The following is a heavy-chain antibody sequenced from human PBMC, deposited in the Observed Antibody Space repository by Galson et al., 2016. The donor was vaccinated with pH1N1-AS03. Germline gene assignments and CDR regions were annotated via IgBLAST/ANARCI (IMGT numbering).Heavy chain of an antibody. V-gene: IGHV1-69*01. CDR2: GHPIFGEP. D-gene: IGHD3-22*01. Sequence: PADVFRQAPGRAYSNSAITCMRQPPRNGLECMGGGHPIFGEPSYTQGFDGRLTVTADDSTSAAYMELSSLTSEDTAIYYCARDRHYDSSGRKFFESEYWGQGTLVIVSS. CDR3: ARDRHYDSSGRKFFESEY. CDR1: GRAYSNSA. J-gene: IGHJ4*02.